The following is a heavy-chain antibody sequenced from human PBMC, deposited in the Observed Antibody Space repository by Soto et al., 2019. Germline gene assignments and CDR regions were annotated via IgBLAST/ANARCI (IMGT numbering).Heavy chain of an antibody. CDR1: GFTFSSYA. V-gene: IGHV3-30-3*01. CDR2: ISYDGSNK. Sequence: GGSLRLSCAASGFTFSSYAMHWVRQAPGKGLEWVAVISYDGSNKYYADSVKGRFTISRDNSKNTLYLQMNSLRAEDTAVYYCARDQEKARAFDYWGQGTLVTVSS. J-gene: IGHJ4*02. D-gene: IGHD6-6*01. CDR3: ARDQEKARAFDY.